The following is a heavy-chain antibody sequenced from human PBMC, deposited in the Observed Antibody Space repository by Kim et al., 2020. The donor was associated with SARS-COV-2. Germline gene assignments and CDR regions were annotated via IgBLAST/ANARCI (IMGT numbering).Heavy chain of an antibody. J-gene: IGHJ3*02. D-gene: IGHD1-1*01. CDR3: ARDVITKDAFDI. CDR2: TYHRSKWYS. Sequence: SQTLSLTCAISGDIVSSNNAAWSWIRQSPSRVLEWLGRTYHRSKWYSDYAVSVKSRITINTDTSKNQFSLQLNSVTPEDTAVYYCARDVITKDAFDIWGQGTVVTVSS. V-gene: IGHV6-1*01. CDR1: GDIVSSNNAA.